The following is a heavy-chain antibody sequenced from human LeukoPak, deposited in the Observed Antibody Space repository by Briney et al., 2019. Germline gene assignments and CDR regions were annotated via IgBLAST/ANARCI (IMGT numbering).Heavy chain of an antibody. CDR3: ARALGYYYDSSGYDAFDI. J-gene: IGHJ3*02. Sequence: SETLSLTCTVSGGSISSYYWSWLRQPAGKGLDWIGRIYTSGSTDYNPSLKSRVTMSVDTSKNQFSLKLSSVTAADTAVYYCARALGYYYDSSGYDAFDIWGQGTMVTVSS. CDR1: GGSISSYY. D-gene: IGHD3-22*01. V-gene: IGHV4-4*07. CDR2: IYTSGST.